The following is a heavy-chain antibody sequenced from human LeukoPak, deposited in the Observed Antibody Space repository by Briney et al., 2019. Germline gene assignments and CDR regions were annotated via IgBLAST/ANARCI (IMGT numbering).Heavy chain of an antibody. CDR3: ARGVEPLAANTLAY. D-gene: IGHD1-14*01. CDR2: LNSEGNT. CDR1: GFTVITND. J-gene: IGHJ4*02. V-gene: IGHV3-53*01. Sequence: GGSLRLSCAASGFTVITNDMTWVRQAPGKGLEWVSVLNSEGNTKYADSVQGRFTISRDNSKNTLYLEMNSLSPDDTAVYYCARGVEPLAANTLAYWGQGTLVTVSS.